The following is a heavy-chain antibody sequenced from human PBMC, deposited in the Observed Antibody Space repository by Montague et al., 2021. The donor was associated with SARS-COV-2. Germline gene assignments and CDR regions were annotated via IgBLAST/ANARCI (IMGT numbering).Heavy chain of an antibody. J-gene: IGHJ4*02. CDR2: IKQDGSEK. V-gene: IGHV3-7*01. CDR3: ARVGSSSWYFDY. Sequence: SLRLSCAASGFTFSSYWMSWVRQAPGKGLEWVANIKQDGSEKYYVDSVKGRFTISRDNTKNSLYLHMNSLRAEDTAVYYCARVGSSSWYFDYWGQGTLVTVSS. D-gene: IGHD6-13*01. CDR1: GFTFSSYW.